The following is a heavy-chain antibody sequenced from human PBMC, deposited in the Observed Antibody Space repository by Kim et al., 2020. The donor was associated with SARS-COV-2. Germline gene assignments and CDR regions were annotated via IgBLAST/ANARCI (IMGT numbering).Heavy chain of an antibody. CDR1: GGTFSSYA. CDR3: ARGRDGYNSGDY. V-gene: IGHV1-69*13. D-gene: IGHD5-12*01. Sequence: SVKVSCKASGGTFSSYAISWVRQAPGQGLEWMGGIIPIFGTTNYAQKFQGRVTIIADESTSTAYMELSSLRSEDTAVYYCARGRDGYNSGDYWGQGTLVTVSS. CDR2: IIPIFGTT. J-gene: IGHJ4*02.